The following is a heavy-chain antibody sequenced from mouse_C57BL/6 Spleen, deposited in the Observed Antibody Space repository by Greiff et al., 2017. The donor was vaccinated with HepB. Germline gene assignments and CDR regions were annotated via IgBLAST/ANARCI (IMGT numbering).Heavy chain of an antibody. CDR3: ARSYSKGYAMDY. CDR1: GYAFSSSW. CDR2: IYPGDGDT. Sequence: VQLQQSGPELVKPGASVKISCKASGYAFSSSWMNWVKQRPGKGLEWIGRIYPGDGDTNYNGKFKGKATLTADKSSSTAYMQRSSLTSEDSEVYFCARSYSKGYAMDYWGQGTSVTVSS. J-gene: IGHJ4*01. D-gene: IGHD2-5*01. V-gene: IGHV1-82*01.